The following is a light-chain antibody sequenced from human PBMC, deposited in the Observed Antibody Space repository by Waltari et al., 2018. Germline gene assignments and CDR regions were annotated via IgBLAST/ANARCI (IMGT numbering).Light chain of an antibody. V-gene: IGKV2-28*01. J-gene: IGKJ4*01. CDR3: MQAVQGLS. Sequence: EIVMTQSPLSLPVTPGEPASISCSSSQSLLHTDGYNYLDWYLQKAGQSPQLLIYLASHRASGVPDRFSGSGSGTDFTLKISRVEAEDVGVYYCMQAVQGLSFGGGTKVET. CDR2: LAS. CDR1: QSLLHTDGYNY.